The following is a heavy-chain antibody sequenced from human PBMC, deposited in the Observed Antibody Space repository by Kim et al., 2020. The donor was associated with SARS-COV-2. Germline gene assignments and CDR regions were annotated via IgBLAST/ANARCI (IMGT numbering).Heavy chain of an antibody. J-gene: IGHJ4*02. Sequence: YHHPALKSRVTKSVDTAKNQFSLKLRSVTAADTAVYCCARSGPPFYFDYWGQGTLVTVSS. V-gene: IGHV4-39*01. CDR3: ARSGPPFYFDY. D-gene: IGHD3-10*01.